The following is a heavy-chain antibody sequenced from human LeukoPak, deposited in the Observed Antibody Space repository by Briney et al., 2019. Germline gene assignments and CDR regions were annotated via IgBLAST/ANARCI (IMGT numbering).Heavy chain of an antibody. CDR1: GYTFTSYG. CDR2: ISAYNGNT. CDR3: ARGRSGYLGDTQYYFDY. V-gene: IGHV1-18*01. D-gene: IGHD2-2*03. J-gene: IGHJ4*02. Sequence: ASVKVSCKASGYTFTSYGISWVRQAPGQGLEWMGWISAYNGNTNYAQKLQGRVTMTTDTSTSTAYMELRSLRSDDTAVYYCARGRSGYLGDTQYYFDYWGQGTLVTVSS.